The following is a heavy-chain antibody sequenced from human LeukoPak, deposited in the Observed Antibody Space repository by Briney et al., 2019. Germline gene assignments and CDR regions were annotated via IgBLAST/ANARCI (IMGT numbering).Heavy chain of an antibody. CDR3: AKGIGYCSSTSCFNWFDP. CDR1: GFTFGDYF. V-gene: IGHV3-23*01. CDR2: ISGSGGST. J-gene: IGHJ5*02. Sequence: PGGSLRLSCTVSGFTFGDYFMSWVRQAPGKGLEWVSAISGSGGSTYYADSVKGRFTISRDNSKNTLYLQMNSLRAEDTAVYYCAKGIGYCSSTSCFNWFDPWGQGTLVTVSS. D-gene: IGHD2-2*01.